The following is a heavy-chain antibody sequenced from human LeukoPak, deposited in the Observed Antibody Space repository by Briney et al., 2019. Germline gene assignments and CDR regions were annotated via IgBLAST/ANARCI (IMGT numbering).Heavy chain of an antibody. CDR3: ATGSGTSPYYYYYGMDV. Sequence: SSVKVSCKASGGTFSSYAISWVRQAPGQGLEWMGGIIPIFGTANYAQKFQGRVTITADKSTSTAYMELSSLRSEDTAVYYCATGSGTSPYYYYYGMDVWGKGTTVTVSS. J-gene: IGHJ6*04. CDR2: IIPIFGTA. D-gene: IGHD2-2*01. V-gene: IGHV1-69*06. CDR1: GGTFSSYA.